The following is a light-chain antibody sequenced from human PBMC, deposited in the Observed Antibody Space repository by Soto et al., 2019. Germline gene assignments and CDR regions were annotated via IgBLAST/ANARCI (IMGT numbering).Light chain of an antibody. J-gene: IGLJ1*01. V-gene: IGLV1-44*01. CDR2: SNN. Sequence: SVLTQPPSASWTPGQRVTIACSGSSSNIGSNTVNWYQQLPGTAPKLLIYSNNQRPSGVPDRFSGSKSGTSASLAISGLQSEDEADYYCAAWDDSLNGPVFGTGTKVTDL. CDR3: AAWDDSLNGPV. CDR1: SSNIGSNT.